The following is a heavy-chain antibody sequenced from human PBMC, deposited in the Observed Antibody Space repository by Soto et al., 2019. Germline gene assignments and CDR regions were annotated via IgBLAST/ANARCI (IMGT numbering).Heavy chain of an antibody. CDR2: ITGSSGGT. CDR3: AKEYTSTSRGSFDY. V-gene: IGHV3-23*01. Sequence: GGSLRLSCAASGFTFSNYAMNWVRQAPGKGLEWVSGITGSSGGTFYADSVKGRFTISRDNSKNTVYLQMNGVRADDTAVYYCAKEYTSTSRGSFDYWGQGALVTVSS. CDR1: GFTFSNYA. D-gene: IGHD1-26*01. J-gene: IGHJ4*02.